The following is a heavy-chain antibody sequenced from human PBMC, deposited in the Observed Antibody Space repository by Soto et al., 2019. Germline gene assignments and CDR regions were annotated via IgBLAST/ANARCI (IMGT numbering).Heavy chain of an antibody. CDR1: GGSISSYY. J-gene: IGHJ3*02. D-gene: IGHD6-19*01. V-gene: IGHV4-59*01. CDR2: IYYSGST. Sequence: PSETLSLTCTVSGGSISSYYWSWMRQPPGKGLEWIGYIYYSGSTNYNPSLKSRLTISVDTSKNQFSLELSTVTAADTAVYYCARAEYSSELISAFDIWGQGTMVTVSS. CDR3: ARAEYSSELISAFDI.